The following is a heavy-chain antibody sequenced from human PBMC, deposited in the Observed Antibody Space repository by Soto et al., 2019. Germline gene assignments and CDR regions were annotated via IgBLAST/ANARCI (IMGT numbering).Heavy chain of an antibody. CDR2: IYYSVST. Sequence: QVQLQESGPGLVKPSQTLSLTCTVSGGFISSGGYYWSWIRQHPGKGLEWIGYIYYSVSTYYNPSLKSRVTIAVGTSKSQFYLMLSSVTAADTAVYYCARASGEYYDSSGYYYGDFDIWGQETMVTVSS. D-gene: IGHD3-22*01. J-gene: IGHJ3*02. CDR3: ARASGEYYDSSGYYYGDFDI. CDR1: GGFISSGGYY. V-gene: IGHV4-31*03.